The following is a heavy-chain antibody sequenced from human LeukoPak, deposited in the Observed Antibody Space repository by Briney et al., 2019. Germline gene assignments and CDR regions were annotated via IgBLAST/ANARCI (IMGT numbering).Heavy chain of an antibody. V-gene: IGHV3-74*01. CDR1: GFTFSSYW. J-gene: IGHJ4*02. Sequence: QPGGSLRLSCAASGFTFSSYWMHWVRQGPGKGLVWVSRFLSDGSRTTYADSVKGRFTISGDNAKNTLYLQMNSPRAEDTAVYYCARVGDYGSGFDFWGQGTLVTVSS. CDR3: ARVGDYGSGFDF. D-gene: IGHD3-10*01. CDR2: FLSDGSRT.